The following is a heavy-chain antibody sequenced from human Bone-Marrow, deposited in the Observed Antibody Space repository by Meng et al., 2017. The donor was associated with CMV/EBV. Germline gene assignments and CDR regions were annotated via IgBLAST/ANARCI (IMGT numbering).Heavy chain of an antibody. J-gene: IGHJ5*02. D-gene: IGHD3-3*01. CDR1: GTLLSGYC. V-gene: IGHV4-34*01. CDR2: STKCGRT. CDR3: APGFRSWSGPYSS. Sequence: LQPRRSVPLSPSETLSPPCGVNGTLLSGYCRRVPPPPGEWLEWIEESTKCGRTHSNALPNRRVTISINTSNHQFPLQHTSVTATNTALYYCAPGFRSWSGPYSSWGQETLVTVSS.